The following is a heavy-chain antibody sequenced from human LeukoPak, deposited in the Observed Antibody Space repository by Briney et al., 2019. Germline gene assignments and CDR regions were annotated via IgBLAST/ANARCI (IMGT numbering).Heavy chain of an antibody. V-gene: IGHV3-30*04. CDR2: TSYDGRDK. CDR3: ARDSSTWLDY. J-gene: IGHJ4*02. CDR1: GFSFSSYA. Sequence: GGSLRLSCAASGFSFSSYAMHWVRQAPGKGLEWVAVTSYDGRDKYYADSVKGRFTISRDNSNNTLYLQMNSLRAEDTAVYYCARDSSTWLDYWGQGTLVTVSS. D-gene: IGHD6-13*01.